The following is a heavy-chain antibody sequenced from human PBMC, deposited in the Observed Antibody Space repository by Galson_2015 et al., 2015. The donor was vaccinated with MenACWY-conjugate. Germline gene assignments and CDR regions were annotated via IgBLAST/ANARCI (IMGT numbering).Heavy chain of an antibody. D-gene: IGHD2-8*02. CDR3: ARDPGGTFPNIFDY. Sequence: QSGAEVKKPGESLKISCKASGYTLTSYGISWVRRAPGQGVEWVGWIKTYNDNTNYAQNLQGRVTMTTDTSTSTVYMELRSLRSDDTAVYFCARDPGGTFPNIFDYWGQGTLVTVSS. CDR1: GYTLTSYG. CDR2: IKTYNDNT. J-gene: IGHJ4*02. V-gene: IGHV1-18*04.